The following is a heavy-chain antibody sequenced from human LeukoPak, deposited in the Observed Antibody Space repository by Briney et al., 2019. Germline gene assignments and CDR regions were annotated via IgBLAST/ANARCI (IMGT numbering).Heavy chain of an antibody. V-gene: IGHV3-48*03. CDR1: GFSFSSYA. J-gene: IGHJ4*02. CDR3: ARDTVHGPFVISLDY. Sequence: GGSLRLSCAASGFSFSSYAMNWVRQAPGKGLEWVSHISSGGNTEYYVDSVRGRFSMSRDNPKNLLFLQMNSLSAEDTAVYYCARDTVHGPFVISLDYWGQGALVTVSS. D-gene: IGHD3-10*01. CDR2: ISSGGNTE.